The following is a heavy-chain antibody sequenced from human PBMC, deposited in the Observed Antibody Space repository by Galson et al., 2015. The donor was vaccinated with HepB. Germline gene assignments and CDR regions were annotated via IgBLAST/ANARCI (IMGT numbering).Heavy chain of an antibody. V-gene: IGHV3-23*01. J-gene: IGHJ4*02. CDR1: GFNFRDYV. CDR2: ITGSGGTT. CDR3: AKDRVGFGDYDY. D-gene: IGHD4-17*01. Sequence: SLRLSCAASGFNFRDYVMGWVRQAPGKGLEWISGITGSGGTTYYADSVKGRFTISKDNSKNTVYLQMNSLRAEDTAIYYCAKDRVGFGDYDYWGQGTLVTVSS.